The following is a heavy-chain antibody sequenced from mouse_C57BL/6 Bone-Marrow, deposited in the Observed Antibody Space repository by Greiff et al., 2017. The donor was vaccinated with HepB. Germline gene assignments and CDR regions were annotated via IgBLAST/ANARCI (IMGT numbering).Heavy chain of an antibody. D-gene: IGHD6-1*01. V-gene: IGHV5-6*01. J-gene: IGHJ1*03. CDR1: GFTFSSYG. Sequence: EVQLVESGGDLVKPGGSLKLSCAASGFTFSSYGMSWVRQTPDKRLEWVATISSGGSYTYYPDSVKGRFTISRDNAKNTLYLQMSSLKSEDTAMYYWARASGVWGTGTTVTVSS. CDR3: ARASGV. CDR2: ISSGGSYT.